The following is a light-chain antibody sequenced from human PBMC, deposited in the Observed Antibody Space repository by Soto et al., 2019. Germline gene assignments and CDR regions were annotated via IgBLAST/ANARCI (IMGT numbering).Light chain of an antibody. CDR2: GAS. J-gene: IGKJ1*01. V-gene: IGKV3-15*01. CDR3: QQYRSWPRA. Sequence: EVVLTQSTATLSVSPRERVILSCRASQSADISLAWYQQKPVQAPWLVIYGASTRATDMPGTFSGRGSGTEFTLTITSLRPEDFGVYYCQQYRSWPRAFGQGTKVDI. CDR1: QSADIS.